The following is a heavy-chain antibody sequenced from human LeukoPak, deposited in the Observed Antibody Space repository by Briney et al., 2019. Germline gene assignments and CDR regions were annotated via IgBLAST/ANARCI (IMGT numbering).Heavy chain of an antibody. CDR2: TYYRSTWYN. J-gene: IGHJ5*02. V-gene: IGHV6-1*01. Sequence: KNSQILSLTCAISGDSVSSDSAAWNWIRQSPSRGLEWLGRTYYRSTWYNDYAVSVRGRITVNPDTSKNQFSLHLNSVTPEDTAVYYCARRLTQYDCFDPWGQGILVTVSS. CDR3: ARRLTQYDCFDP. CDR1: GDSVSSDSAA. D-gene: IGHD2-2*01.